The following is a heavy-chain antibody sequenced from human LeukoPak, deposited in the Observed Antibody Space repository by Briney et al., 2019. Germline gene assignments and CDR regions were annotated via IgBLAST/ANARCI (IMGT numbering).Heavy chain of an antibody. Sequence: PSETLSLTCTVSGGSISSYYWSWIRQPPGKGLEWIGSIYYSGSTYYNPSLKSRVTISVDTSKNQFSLKLSSVTAADTAVYYCARLIGQWLVLDYWGQGTLVTVSS. CDR3: ARLIGQWLVLDY. CDR1: GGSISSYY. CDR2: IYYSGST. D-gene: IGHD6-19*01. J-gene: IGHJ4*02. V-gene: IGHV4-59*05.